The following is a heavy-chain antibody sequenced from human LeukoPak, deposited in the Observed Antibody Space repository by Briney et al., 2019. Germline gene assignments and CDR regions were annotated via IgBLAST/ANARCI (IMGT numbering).Heavy chain of an antibody. V-gene: IGHV4-30-2*01. Sequence: SQTLSLTCAVSGGSISSGGYSWSWIRQPPGKGLGWIGYIYHSGSTYYNPSLKSRVTISVDGSKNQFSLKLSSVTAADTAVYYCARGGCSSTSCPFDYWGQGTLVTVSS. CDR2: IYHSGST. D-gene: IGHD2-2*01. J-gene: IGHJ4*02. CDR1: GGSISSGGYS. CDR3: ARGGCSSTSCPFDY.